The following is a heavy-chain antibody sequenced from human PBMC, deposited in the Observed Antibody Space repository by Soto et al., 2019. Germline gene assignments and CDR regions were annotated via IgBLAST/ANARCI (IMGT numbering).Heavy chain of an antibody. Sequence: PSETLSLACAVSGGSISSGGYSWSWIRQPPGKGLEWIGYIYHSGSTYYNPSLKSRVTISVDRSKNQFSLKLSSVTAADTAVYYCARGIEGWYQGRYYYGMHVWGQGTTVTVSS. CDR3: ARGIEGWYQGRYYYGMHV. J-gene: IGHJ6*02. V-gene: IGHV4-30-2*01. D-gene: IGHD6-19*01. CDR1: GGSISSGGYS. CDR2: IYHSGST.